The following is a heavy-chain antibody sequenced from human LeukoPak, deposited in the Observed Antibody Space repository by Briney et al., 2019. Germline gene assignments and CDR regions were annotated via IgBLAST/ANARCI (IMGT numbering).Heavy chain of an antibody. CDR2: INPSGGST. D-gene: IGHD6-19*01. CDR1: GYTFTSYY. J-gene: IGHJ4*02. CDR3: ARDRPGAGTFVY. Sequence: ASVNVSCTASGYTFTSYYMHWVRQAPGQGLEWMGIINPSGGSTSYAQKFQGRVTMTRDTSTSTVYMELSSLRSEDTAVYYCARDRPGAGTFVYWGQGTLVTVSS. V-gene: IGHV1-46*01.